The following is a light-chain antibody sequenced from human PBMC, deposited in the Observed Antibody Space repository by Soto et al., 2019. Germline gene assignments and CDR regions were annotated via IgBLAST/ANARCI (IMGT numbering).Light chain of an antibody. CDR2: AAS. J-gene: IGKJ3*01. Sequence: EIVLTQSPGTLSLSPGDRATLSCRASQTLSTNSLAWYQQRLGQTPRLLIYAASTRDTDIPDRFNGSGSGTDFALTISRLEPEDFALYYCQQYDASPLTFGPGTKVDVK. V-gene: IGKV3-20*01. CDR1: QTLSTNS. CDR3: QQYDASPLT.